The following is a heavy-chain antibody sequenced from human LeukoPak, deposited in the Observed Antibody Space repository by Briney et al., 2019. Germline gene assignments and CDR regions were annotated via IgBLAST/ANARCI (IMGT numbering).Heavy chain of an antibody. CDR1: GYTFTGYY. J-gene: IGHJ4*02. D-gene: IGHD3-3*01. CDR2: INPNSGGT. Sequence: ASVKVSCKASGYTFTGYYMHWVRQAPGQGLEWMGWINPNSGGTNYAQKFQGRVTMTRDTSISTAYMVLSRLRSDDTAVYYCARDYDFWSGYFDFDYWGQGTLVTVSS. V-gene: IGHV1-2*02. CDR3: ARDYDFWSGYFDFDY.